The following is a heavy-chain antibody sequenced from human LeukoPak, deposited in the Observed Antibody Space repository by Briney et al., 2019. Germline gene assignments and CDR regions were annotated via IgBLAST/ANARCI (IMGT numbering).Heavy chain of an antibody. CDR1: GFTLSDYY. CDR3: ARSSAYCSSTSCPTYYYGMDV. CDR2: ISSSSSYT. D-gene: IGHD2-2*01. Sequence: SLRLSCAASGFTLSDYYMSWLRQAPGKELERVSYISSSSSYTNYADSVKGRFTISRDNAKNSLYLQMNSLRAEDTAVYYCARSSAYCSSTSCPTYYYGMDVWGKGTTVTVSS. J-gene: IGHJ6*04. V-gene: IGHV3-11*06.